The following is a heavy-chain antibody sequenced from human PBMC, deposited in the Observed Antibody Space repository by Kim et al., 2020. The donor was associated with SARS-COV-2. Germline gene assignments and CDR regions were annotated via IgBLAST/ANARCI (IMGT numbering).Heavy chain of an antibody. Sequence: GGSLRLSCAASGFTFSSYAMSWVRQAPGKGLEWVSAISGSGGSTYYADSVKGRFTISRDNSKNTLYLQMNSLRAEDTAVYYCAKDRGRSIAAAGRFDYWGQGTLVTVSS. V-gene: IGHV3-23*01. D-gene: IGHD6-13*01. CDR2: ISGSGGST. CDR1: GFTFSSYA. J-gene: IGHJ4*02. CDR3: AKDRGRSIAAAGRFDY.